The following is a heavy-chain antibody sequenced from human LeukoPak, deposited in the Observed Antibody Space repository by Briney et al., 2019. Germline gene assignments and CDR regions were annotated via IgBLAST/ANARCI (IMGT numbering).Heavy chain of an antibody. CDR3: ARSWQWLVHFDY. D-gene: IGHD6-19*01. V-gene: IGHV3-23*01. J-gene: IGHJ4*02. CDR2: IIGSADST. Sequence: GGSLRLSCAASGFTFSNYAMIWVRQAPGKGLEWVSLIIGSADSTYYADSVRGRFTISRDNSKNTLHMQMNSLRAEDTAVYYCARSWQWLVHFDYWGQGTLVTVSS. CDR1: GFTFSNYA.